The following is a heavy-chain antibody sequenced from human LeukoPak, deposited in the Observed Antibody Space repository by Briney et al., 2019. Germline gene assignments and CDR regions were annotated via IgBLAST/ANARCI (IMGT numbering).Heavy chain of an antibody. J-gene: IGHJ6*01. CDR1: GFPLSSYG. CDR2: ISYDGSNK. Sequence: PGGSLRLSCAASGFPLSSYGMHWVRQAPGKGLEWVAVISYDGSNKYYADSVKGRFTISRDNSKNTLYLQMNSLRAEDTAVYYCAKVEMDYTIYYGMDVCGQATTVTVSS. CDR3: AKVEMDYTIYYGMDV. D-gene: IGHD5-24*01. V-gene: IGHV3-30*18.